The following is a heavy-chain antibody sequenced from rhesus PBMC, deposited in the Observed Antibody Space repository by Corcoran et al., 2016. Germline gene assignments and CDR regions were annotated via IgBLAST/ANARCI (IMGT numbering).Heavy chain of an antibody. CDR3: ARDFSGYSSGWYYFDY. CDR1: GYSISSGYG. Sequence: QVQLQESGPGLVKPSETLSLTCAVSGYSISSGYGWGWIRHPPGKGLEWIGQIYGDSGSTYYNPALKSRVTVSKDTSKNQFSLKLSSVTAADTAVYYCARDFSGYSSGWYYFDYWGQGVLVTVSS. D-gene: IGHD6-31*01. CDR2: IYGDSGST. J-gene: IGHJ4*01. V-gene: IGHV4-127*01.